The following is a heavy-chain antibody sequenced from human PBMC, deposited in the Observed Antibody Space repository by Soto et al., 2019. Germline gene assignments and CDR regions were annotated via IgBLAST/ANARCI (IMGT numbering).Heavy chain of an antibody. D-gene: IGHD5-12*01. CDR1: GFSLSTSGRG. J-gene: IGHJ4*02. V-gene: IGHV2-5*01. Sequence: QITLKESGPTLVKPTQTLTLTWTFSGFSLSTSGRGVGWIRQPPGKALEWLALIYWNDDKRYSPSLRNRLTITKDTSKNQVVLTMTNMDPVDTGTYYRTHFSGYEQFEYWGQGTLVTVSS. CDR3: THFSGYEQFEY. CDR2: IYWNDDK.